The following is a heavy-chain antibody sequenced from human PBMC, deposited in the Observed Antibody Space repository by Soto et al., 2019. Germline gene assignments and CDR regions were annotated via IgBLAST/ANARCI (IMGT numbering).Heavy chain of an antibody. D-gene: IGHD3-10*01. Sequence: QVQLQESGPGLVKPSQTLSLTCTVSGGSISSGGYYWSWIRQHPGKGLEWIGYIYYSGSTYYNPYLSGRXTXSXXTSKNQFSLKLSSVTAADTAVYYCARVFGFGGMDVWGQGTTVTVSS. J-gene: IGHJ6*02. CDR1: GGSISSGGYY. V-gene: IGHV4-31*03. CDR2: IYYSGST. CDR3: ARVFGFGGMDV.